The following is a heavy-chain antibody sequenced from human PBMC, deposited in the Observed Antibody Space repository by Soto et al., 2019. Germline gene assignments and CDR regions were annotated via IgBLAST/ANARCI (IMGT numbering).Heavy chain of an antibody. D-gene: IGHD3-10*01. Sequence: ETLSLTCTVSGGSISSSSYYWGWIRQPPGKGLEWIGSIYYSGSTYYNPSLKSRVTISVDTSKNQFSLKLSSVTAADTAVYYCARSSGSYYNVAFDYWGQGTLVTVSS. CDR2: IYYSGST. J-gene: IGHJ4*02. CDR1: GGSISSSSYY. V-gene: IGHV4-39*01. CDR3: ARSSGSYYNVAFDY.